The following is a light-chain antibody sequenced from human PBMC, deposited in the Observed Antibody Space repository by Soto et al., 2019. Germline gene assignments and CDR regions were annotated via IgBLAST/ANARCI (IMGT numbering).Light chain of an antibody. CDR2: EGS. CDR3: QSYDSSLSGRV. Sequence: QSVLTQPPSASGSPGQSVTISCAGTYSDIGDYNYVSWYQQHPGKVPKLIISEGSKRPSGVPDRFSGSKSGTSASLAITGLQAEDEADYYCQSYDSSLSGRVFGGGTKLTVL. CDR1: YSDIGDYNY. V-gene: IGLV2-8*01. J-gene: IGLJ2*01.